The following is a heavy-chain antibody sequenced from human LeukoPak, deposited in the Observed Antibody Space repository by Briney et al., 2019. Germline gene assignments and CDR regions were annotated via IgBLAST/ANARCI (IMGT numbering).Heavy chain of an antibody. CDR3: ARGQGNYDILTGYYY. CDR1: GYSISIGYY. CDR2: IYHSGST. Sequence: PSETLSLTCAVSGYSISIGYYWGWIRQPPGKGLEWIGSIYHSGSTYYNPSLKSRVTISVDTSKNQFSLKLSSVTAADTAVYYCARGQGNYDILTGYYYWGQGTLVTVSS. V-gene: IGHV4-38-2*01. D-gene: IGHD3-9*01. J-gene: IGHJ4*02.